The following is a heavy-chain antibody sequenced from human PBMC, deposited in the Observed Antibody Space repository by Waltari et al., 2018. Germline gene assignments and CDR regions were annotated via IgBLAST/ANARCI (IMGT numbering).Heavy chain of an antibody. V-gene: IGHV4-38-2*02. D-gene: IGHD4-17*01. Sequence: QVQLQESGPGLVMPSETLSLTCSVSGNSIGSSTSSSNYWGWIRQPPGKGLEGLGSIHQSGDTYYSPSLKSRVTISIDTSNNQFSLKVTSVTAADTAVYYCARGVTTPYFFEYWGHGTLVTVSS. J-gene: IGHJ4*01. CDR1: GNSIGSSTSSSNY. CDR3: ARGVTTPYFFEY. CDR2: IHQSGDT.